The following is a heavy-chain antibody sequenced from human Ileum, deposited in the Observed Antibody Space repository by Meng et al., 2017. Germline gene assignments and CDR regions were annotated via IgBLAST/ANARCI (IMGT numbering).Heavy chain of an antibody. CDR2: IYPGDSQT. CDR1: GYTFTSSW. Sequence: GESLKISCKGSGYTFTSSWIAWVRQMPGKGLEWMGIIYPGDSQTIYSPSFQGQITISVDRSISTAYLQWSSLKASDTATYYCARHDKTVTNRGNFDYWGQGTLVTGAS. J-gene: IGHJ4*02. CDR3: ARHDKTVTNRGNFDY. D-gene: IGHD3-16*01. V-gene: IGHV5-51*01.